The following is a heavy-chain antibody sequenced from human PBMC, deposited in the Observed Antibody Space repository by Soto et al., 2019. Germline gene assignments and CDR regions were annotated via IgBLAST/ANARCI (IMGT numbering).Heavy chain of an antibody. Sequence: GESLKISCKGSGYTFTDYWIGWVRQLPGKGLEWMGIIYPGDSDTRYSPSFQGHVTISADKSISTAYLQWSSLKASDTAMYYCARHAYYYDSSGYYYYYYGMDVWGQGTTVTVS. CDR3: ARHAYYYDSSGYYYYYYGMDV. CDR1: GYTFTDYW. V-gene: IGHV5-51*01. D-gene: IGHD3-22*01. J-gene: IGHJ6*02. CDR2: IYPGDSDT.